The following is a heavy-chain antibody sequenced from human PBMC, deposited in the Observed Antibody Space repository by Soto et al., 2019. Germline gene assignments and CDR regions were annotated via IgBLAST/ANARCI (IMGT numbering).Heavy chain of an antibody. CDR2: ISSSSSYT. CDR3: ARGLRGYGVAYFDY. CDR1: GFSFSDHF. Sequence: KTGGSLRLSCAASGFSFSDHFMSWIRQAPGKGLEWVSYISSSSSYTNYADSVKGRFTISRDNAKMSLYVQMNSLRAEDTAVYYCARGLRGYGVAYFDYWGQGTLVTVSS. J-gene: IGHJ4*02. D-gene: IGHD3-3*01. V-gene: IGHV3-11*06.